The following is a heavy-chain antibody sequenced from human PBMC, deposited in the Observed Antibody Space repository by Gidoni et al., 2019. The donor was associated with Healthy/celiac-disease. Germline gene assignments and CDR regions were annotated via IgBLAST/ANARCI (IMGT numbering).Heavy chain of an antibody. CDR3: ASESSGWQGDY. CDR2: ISSSGSTI. CDR1: GVTFSSYE. D-gene: IGHD6-19*01. V-gene: IGHV3-48*03. Sequence: EVQLVESGGGLVQPGGSLRLSCAASGVTFSSYEMNWVRQAPGKGLEWVSYISSSGSTIYYADSVKGRFTISRDNAKNSLYLQMNSLRAEDTAVYYCASESSGWQGDYWGQGTLVTVSS. J-gene: IGHJ4*02.